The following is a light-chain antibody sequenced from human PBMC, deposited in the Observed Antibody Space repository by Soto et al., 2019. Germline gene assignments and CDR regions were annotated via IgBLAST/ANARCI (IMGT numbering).Light chain of an antibody. CDR3: QQYASSPLT. V-gene: IGKV3-20*01. CDR2: GAS. J-gene: IGKJ4*01. CDR1: QSVAKNY. Sequence: EIVLTQSPGTLSLSPGERASLSCRASQSVAKNYLAWYQKKPGQALRLLISGASSRATGIPDRFSGSGSGTDFTLTVSRLEAEDFAVYFCQQYASSPLTFGGGTRVEIK.